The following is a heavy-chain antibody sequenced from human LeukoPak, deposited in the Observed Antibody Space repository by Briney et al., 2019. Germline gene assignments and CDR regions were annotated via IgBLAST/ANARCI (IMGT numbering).Heavy chain of an antibody. CDR1: GFTFSSYW. J-gene: IGHJ4*02. V-gene: IGHV3-7*01. Sequence: SGGSLRLSCAASGFTFSSYWMSWVRQAPGKGLEWVANIKQDGSEKYYVDSVKGRFTISRDNAKNSLYLQMNSLRAEDTAVYYCARIYSSGWLYYFDFWGQGTLVTVSS. CDR3: ARIYSSGWLYYFDF. D-gene: IGHD6-19*01. CDR2: IKQDGSEK.